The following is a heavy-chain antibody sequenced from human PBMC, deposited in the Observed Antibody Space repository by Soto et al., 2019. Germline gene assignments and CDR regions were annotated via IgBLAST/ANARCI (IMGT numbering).Heavy chain of an antibody. Sequence: QVQLVQSGAEVKKPGASVKVSCKASGYTFTSYDITWVRQATGQGLEWMGWMNPNSGNTGYAQKFQGRVTMTRNPAISTAYMELSSLSSEETAVYYCARERVSAFDIWGQGTMVTVSS. D-gene: IGHD3-22*01. CDR1: GYTFTSYD. V-gene: IGHV1-8*01. CDR2: MNPNSGNT. CDR3: ARERVSAFDI. J-gene: IGHJ3*02.